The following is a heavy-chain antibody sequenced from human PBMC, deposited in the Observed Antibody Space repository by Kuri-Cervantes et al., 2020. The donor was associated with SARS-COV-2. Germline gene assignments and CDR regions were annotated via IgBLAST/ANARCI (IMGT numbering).Heavy chain of an antibody. J-gene: IGHJ6*03. CDR1: GFTVSSNY. CDR3: AREGSNGHHDYYDYYMDV. D-gene: IGHD2-8*01. Sequence: GGSLRLSCAASGFTVSSNYMSWVRQAPGKGLEWVSIIYTGGTTHYADSVKGRFTISRDNSKNTLYLQMNSLRAEDTAVYYCAREGSNGHHDYYDYYMDVWGKGTTVTVSS. CDR2: IYTGGTT. V-gene: IGHV3-53*01.